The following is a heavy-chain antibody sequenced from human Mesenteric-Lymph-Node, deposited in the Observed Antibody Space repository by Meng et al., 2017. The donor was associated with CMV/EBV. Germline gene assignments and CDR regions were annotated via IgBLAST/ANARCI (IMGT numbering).Heavy chain of an antibody. J-gene: IGHJ4*02. D-gene: IGHD2-2*01. V-gene: IGHV3-53*01. Sequence: SGFTVSNNYMSWVRQAPGEGLEWISVIHSGGDTHYADSVKGRFTISRDNSKNTLFLQLNSLRAADTAVYYCARGYCSGTSCSLLDSWGQGTLVTVSS. CDR3: ARGYCSGTSCSLLDS. CDR1: GFTVSNNY. CDR2: IHSGGDT.